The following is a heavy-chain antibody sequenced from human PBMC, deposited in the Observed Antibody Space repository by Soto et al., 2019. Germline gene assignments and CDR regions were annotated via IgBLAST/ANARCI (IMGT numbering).Heavy chain of an antibody. Sequence: GGSLRLSCAASGFTFSGSAMHWVRQASGKGLEWVGHIRSKANSYATVYAASVKGGFTISRDDSKNTAYLQMNSLRADDTAVYYCAKDLPPNQSSSSWFFGDYFDYWGQGALVTVSS. V-gene: IGHV3-73*01. D-gene: IGHD6-6*01. CDR1: GFTFSGSA. CDR2: IRSKANSYAT. J-gene: IGHJ4*02. CDR3: AKDLPPNQSSSSWFFGDYFDY.